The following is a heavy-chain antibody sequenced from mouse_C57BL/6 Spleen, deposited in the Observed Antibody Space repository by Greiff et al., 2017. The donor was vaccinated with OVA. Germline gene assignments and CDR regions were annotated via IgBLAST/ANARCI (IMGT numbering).Heavy chain of an antibody. CDR3: ARDGSFDY. D-gene: IGHD1-1*01. CDR1: GYAFSSSW. CDR2: IYPGDGDT. J-gene: IGHJ2*01. Sequence: QVQLKESGPELVKPGASVKISCKASGYAFSSSWMNWVKQRPGKGLEWIGRIYPGDGDTNYNGKFEGKATLTADKSSSTAYMQLSSLTSEDSAVYFCARDGSFDYWGQGTTLTVSS. V-gene: IGHV1-82*01.